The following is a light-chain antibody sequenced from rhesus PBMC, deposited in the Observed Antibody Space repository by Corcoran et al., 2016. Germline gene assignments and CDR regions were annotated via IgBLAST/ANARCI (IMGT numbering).Light chain of an antibody. Sequence: DIQMTQSPSSLSASVGDRVTITCRASENVNNFFNWYQQKPGKAPKLLIYKASNLQSGVPSRFSGSGSGTDYTFTISSLQPEDVATYYCQHAYGTTCSFGQGAKVEIE. CDR3: QHAYGTTCS. V-gene: IGKV1-74*01. CDR1: ENVNNF. J-gene: IGKJ2*01. CDR2: KAS.